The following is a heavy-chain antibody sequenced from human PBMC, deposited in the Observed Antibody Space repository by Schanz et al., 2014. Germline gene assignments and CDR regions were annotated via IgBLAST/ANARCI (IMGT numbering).Heavy chain of an antibody. CDR1: GFIFSNFA. V-gene: IGHV3-48*02. Sequence: EVQLVESGGGLVQPGGSLRLSCAASGFIFSNFAMEWVRQAPGKGLEWVSYTKAGGRDIHYADSVKGRFTISRDEVKHSVYLQMNSLRDDDTAVYYCARDDAWAFDYWGHGTLVTVSS. CDR3: ARDDAWAFDY. J-gene: IGHJ4*01. CDR2: TKAGGRDI. D-gene: IGHD7-27*01.